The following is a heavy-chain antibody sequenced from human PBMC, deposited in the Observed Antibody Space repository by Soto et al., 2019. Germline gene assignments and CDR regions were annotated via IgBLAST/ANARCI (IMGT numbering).Heavy chain of an antibody. CDR3: AKDRSCSSTSCYRSFDY. Sequence: GGSLRLSCAASGFTFSSYAMSWVRQAPGKGLEWVSAISGSGGSTYYADSVKGRFTISRDNSKNTLYLQMNSLRAEDTAVYYCAKDRSCSSTSCYRSFDYWGQGTLVTVSS. V-gene: IGHV3-23*01. CDR1: GFTFSSYA. D-gene: IGHD2-2*01. J-gene: IGHJ4*02. CDR2: ISGSGGST.